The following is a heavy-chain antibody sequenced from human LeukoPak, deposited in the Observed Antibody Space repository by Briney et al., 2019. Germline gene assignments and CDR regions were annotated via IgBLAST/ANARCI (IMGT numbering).Heavy chain of an antibody. CDR3: ARDLGWSYSGSDPKGDAFDI. V-gene: IGHV3-7*04. J-gene: IGHJ3*02. CDR1: GFTFSSYW. D-gene: IGHD3-10*01. CDR2: IKQDGSEK. Sequence: GGSLRLSCAASGFTFSSYWMTWVRQAPGKGLEWVANIKQDGSEKHYVDSMKGRFTISRDNAKNSLYLQMNSLRAEDTAVYYCARDLGWSYSGSDPKGDAFDIWGQGTVVTVSS.